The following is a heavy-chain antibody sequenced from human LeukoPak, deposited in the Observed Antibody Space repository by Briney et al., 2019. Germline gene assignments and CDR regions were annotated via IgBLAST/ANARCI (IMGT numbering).Heavy chain of an antibody. CDR2: ISSSSSYI. CDR3: ARGLHIVVVTAVFDY. D-gene: IGHD2-21*02. V-gene: IGHV3-21*01. Sequence: PGGSLRLSCAASGFTFSSYSMNWVRQAPGKGLEWISSISSSSSYIYYADSVKGRFTISRDNAKNSLYLQMNSLRAEDTAVYYCARGLHIVVVTAVFDYWGQGTLVTVSS. CDR1: GFTFSSYS. J-gene: IGHJ4*02.